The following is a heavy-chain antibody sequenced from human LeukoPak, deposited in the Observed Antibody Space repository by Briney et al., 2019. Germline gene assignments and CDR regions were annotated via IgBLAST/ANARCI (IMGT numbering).Heavy chain of an antibody. CDR1: GYTFTNYY. V-gene: IGHV1-46*01. J-gene: IGHJ4*02. CDR3: AKDRSSRDGYNYFDY. Sequence: ASVKVSCKASGYTFTNYYIHWVRQAPGQGLEWVGIINPSIGDTKNAPKFQGRVTLTWDTSTSTVYMELSSLRYEDTAVYYCAKDRSSRDGYNYFDYWGQGTLVTVSS. D-gene: IGHD5-24*01. CDR2: INPSIGDT.